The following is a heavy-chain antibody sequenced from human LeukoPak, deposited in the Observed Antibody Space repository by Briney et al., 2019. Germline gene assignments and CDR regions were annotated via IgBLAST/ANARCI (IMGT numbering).Heavy chain of an antibody. Sequence: PGGSLRLSCSASGFTFSSNWMHWVRQAPGKGLVLVSHINSDGTDTNYADSVKGRFTISRDDAKNTLYLQMNSLRAEDTAIYFCASGWIQLPPGYWGQGTLVTVSS. CDR3: ASGWIQLPPGY. CDR1: GFTFSSNW. D-gene: IGHD5-18*01. CDR2: INSDGTDT. J-gene: IGHJ4*02. V-gene: IGHV3-74*01.